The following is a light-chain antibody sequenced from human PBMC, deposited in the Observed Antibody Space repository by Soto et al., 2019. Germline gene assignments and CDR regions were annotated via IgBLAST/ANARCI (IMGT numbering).Light chain of an antibody. Sequence: QSVLTHPASVSGAPGQSITISCTGTSSDVGGYNYVSWYQQHPGKAPKLMIYEVSNRPSGVSNRFSGSKSGNTASLTISGLQAEDEADYYCSSYTRSSTLVFGTGTKVTVL. CDR3: SSYTRSSTLV. V-gene: IGLV2-14*01. CDR2: EVS. J-gene: IGLJ1*01. CDR1: SSDVGGYNY.